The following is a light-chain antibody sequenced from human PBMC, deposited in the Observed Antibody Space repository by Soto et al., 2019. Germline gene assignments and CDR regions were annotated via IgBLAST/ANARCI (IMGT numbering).Light chain of an antibody. Sequence: QSVLTQPRSVSGSPGQSVTISCTGTSSDVGVYNYVSWFQQHPGKAPKLMIYDVNTRPSGVPDRFSGSKSGNTASLTISGLQAEDEGDYYCCSYVGSYSYVFGSGTKVTVL. CDR1: SSDVGVYNY. V-gene: IGLV2-11*01. CDR2: DVN. CDR3: CSYVGSYSYV. J-gene: IGLJ1*01.